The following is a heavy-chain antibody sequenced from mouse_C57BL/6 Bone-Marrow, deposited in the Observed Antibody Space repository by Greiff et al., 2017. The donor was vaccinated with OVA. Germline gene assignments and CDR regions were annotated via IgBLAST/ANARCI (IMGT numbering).Heavy chain of an antibody. Sequence: VQLQQSGAELVRPGASVKLSCTASGFNIKDDYMHWVKQRPEQGLEWIGWIDPENGDTEYASKFQGKATITADTSSNTAYLQLSSPTSEDTAVYYCTTFYGNGGAWFAYWGQGTLVTVSA. CDR2: IDPENGDT. J-gene: IGHJ3*01. CDR3: TTFYGNGGAWFAY. V-gene: IGHV14-4*01. D-gene: IGHD2-1*01. CDR1: GFNIKDDY.